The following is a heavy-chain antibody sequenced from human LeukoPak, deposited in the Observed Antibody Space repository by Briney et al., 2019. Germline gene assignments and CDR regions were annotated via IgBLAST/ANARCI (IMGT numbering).Heavy chain of an antibody. J-gene: IGHJ5*02. Sequence: GASVKVSCRASGYTFTDYYIHWVRQAPGQGLEWMGWISPDNGGTNYAQKFQGRVTMTRDTSIRTVYMDLSRLRSDDTAVLYCTREARVGNWFDPWGQGTQVTVSS. D-gene: IGHD2-2*01. CDR3: TREARVGNWFDP. CDR2: ISPDNGGT. V-gene: IGHV1-2*02. CDR1: GYTFTDYY.